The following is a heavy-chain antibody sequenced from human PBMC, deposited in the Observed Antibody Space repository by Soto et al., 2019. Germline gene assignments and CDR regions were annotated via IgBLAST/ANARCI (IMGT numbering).Heavy chain of an antibody. CDR1: GGSFSGYY. V-gene: IGHV4-34*01. CDR3: ARGPVRYQLLYPDYGMDV. D-gene: IGHD2-2*02. J-gene: IGHJ6*02. Sequence: QVQLQQWGAGLLKPSETLSLTCAVYGGSFSGYYWSWIRQPPGKGLEWIGEINHSGSTNYNPSLKSRVTISVDTSKNQFSLKLISVTAADTAVYYCARGPVRYQLLYPDYGMDVWGQGTTVTVSS. CDR2: INHSGST.